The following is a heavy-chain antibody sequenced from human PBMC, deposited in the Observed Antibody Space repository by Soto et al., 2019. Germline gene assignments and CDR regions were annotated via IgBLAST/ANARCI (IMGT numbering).Heavy chain of an antibody. CDR3: GREWQQLAQEAYDQFNGMDV. D-gene: IGHD6-13*01. J-gene: IGHJ6*02. Sequence: QFQLVQSGAEVKKPGASVKVSCKASGYNFTRFGISWVRQAPGHGLEWMGWMGAHSGHTRQAQKFQGRLTMTTDASINTAYLELRSLTSDDTAFYFCGREWQQLAQEAYDQFNGMDVWGQGTTVIVSS. CDR2: MGAHSGHT. CDR1: GYNFTRFG. V-gene: IGHV1-18*01.